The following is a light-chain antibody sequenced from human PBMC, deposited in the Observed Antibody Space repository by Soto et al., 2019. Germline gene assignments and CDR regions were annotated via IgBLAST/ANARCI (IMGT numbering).Light chain of an antibody. J-gene: IGKJ1*01. CDR1: RSVSSD. V-gene: IGKV3-15*01. Sequence: EIVMTQSPATLSVAPGERATLSCRASRSVSSDLAWYQQKPGQAPRLLIYHASARATGIPARFSGSGSGTEFTLTISGLQSEDFAVYYCQQYNNWPPWTFGQGTKVDIK. CDR3: QQYNNWPPWT. CDR2: HAS.